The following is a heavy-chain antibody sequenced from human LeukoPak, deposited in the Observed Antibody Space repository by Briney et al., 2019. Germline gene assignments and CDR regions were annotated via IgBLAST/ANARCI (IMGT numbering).Heavy chain of an antibody. CDR1: GGSISSSY. D-gene: IGHD3-22*01. Sequence: SETLSLTFTVSGGSISSSYWSWIRQPPGKGLEWIGYIYYSGSINYNPSLKSRVTISVDTSKNQFSLKLSSVTAADTAVYYCARAQPSYYYDSSGYCSDYFDYWGQGTLVTVSS. V-gene: IGHV4-59*01. CDR3: ARAQPSYYYDSSGYCSDYFDY. J-gene: IGHJ4*02. CDR2: IYYSGSI.